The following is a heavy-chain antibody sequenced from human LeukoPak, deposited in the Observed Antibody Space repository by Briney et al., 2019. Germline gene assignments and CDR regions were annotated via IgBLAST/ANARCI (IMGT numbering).Heavy chain of an antibody. CDR2: IIPIFGTA. D-gene: IGHD6-13*01. CDR1: GGTFSSYA. J-gene: IGHJ6*02. CDR3: ASHVGVAAAGTLGYYYGMDV. V-gene: IGHV1-69*13. Sequence: PVKVSCKASGGTFSSYAISWARQAPGQGLEWMGGIIPIFGTANYAQKFQGRVTITADESTSTAYMELSSLRSEDTAVYYCASHVGVAAAGTLGYYYGMDVWGQGTTVTVSS.